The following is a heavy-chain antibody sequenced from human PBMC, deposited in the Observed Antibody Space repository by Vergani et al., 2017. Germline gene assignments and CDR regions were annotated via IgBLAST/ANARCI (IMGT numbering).Heavy chain of an antibody. CDR2: IKQDGSEK. J-gene: IGHJ1*01. D-gene: IGHD3-22*01. Sequence: VQLVESGGGLVKPGGSLRLSCAASGFTFSSYWMSWVRQAPGKGLEWVANIKQDGSEKYYVDSVKGRFTISIDNAKNSLYLQMNSLRPEDTAVYYCAWAPPYYYDSSGYAYFQHWGQGTLVTVSS. CDR3: AWAPPYYYDSSGYAYFQH. CDR1: GFTFSSYW. V-gene: IGHV3-7*03.